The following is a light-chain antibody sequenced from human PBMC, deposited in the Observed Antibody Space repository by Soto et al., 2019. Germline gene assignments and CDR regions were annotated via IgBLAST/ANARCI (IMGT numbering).Light chain of an antibody. CDR1: QSVSSSY. J-gene: IGKJ2*01. CDR3: QQYGNSPYT. Sequence: EIVLTQSPGTLSLSPGERATLSCRASQSVSSSYLAWYQQKPGQAPRLLIYGASSRATGIPDRFSGSGSGIGFTLTISRLEPEDFAVYYCQQYGNSPYTFGQGTKLEIK. CDR2: GAS. V-gene: IGKV3-20*01.